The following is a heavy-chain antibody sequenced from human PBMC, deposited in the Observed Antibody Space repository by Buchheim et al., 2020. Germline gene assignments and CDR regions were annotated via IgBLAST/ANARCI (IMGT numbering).Heavy chain of an antibody. J-gene: IGHJ4*02. CDR3: ARGGYSYTFDY. V-gene: IGHV4-34*01. Sequence: QVQLQQWGAGLLKTSETLSLTCAVYGGSFSGYSWTWIRQPPGKGLEWIGEMNHSGNTNYSPSLKSRVTLSEEKSKNPFSLKLSSVTAADTAVYYCARGGYSYTFDYWGQGTL. D-gene: IGHD5-18*01. CDR1: GGSFSGYS. CDR2: MNHSGNT.